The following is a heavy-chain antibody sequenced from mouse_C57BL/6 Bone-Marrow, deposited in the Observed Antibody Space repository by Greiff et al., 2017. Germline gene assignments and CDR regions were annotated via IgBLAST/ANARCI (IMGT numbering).Heavy chain of an antibody. Sequence: VQLQQSGPELVKPGASVKISCKASGYAFSSSWMNWVKQRPGKGLEWIGRIYPGDGDTNYNGKFKGKATLTADKSSSTAYMQLSSLTSEDSAVYFCARRETLYYGKGGDYWGQGTSVTVSS. D-gene: IGHD2-1*01. J-gene: IGHJ4*01. V-gene: IGHV1-82*01. CDR3: ARRETLYYGKGGDY. CDR1: GYAFSSSW. CDR2: IYPGDGDT.